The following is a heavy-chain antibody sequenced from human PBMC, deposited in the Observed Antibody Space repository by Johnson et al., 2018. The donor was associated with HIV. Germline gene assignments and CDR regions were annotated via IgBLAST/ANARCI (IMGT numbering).Heavy chain of an antibody. CDR2: IQYDGSNK. J-gene: IGHJ3*02. Sequence: QVQLVESGGGVVQPGGSLRFSCAASGFSFSSYGMHWVRQAPGKGLEWVAFIQYDGSNKYYADSVKGRFTISRDNSKNTLYLQMNSLRAEDTAVYYCAKPRSLWLEGAFAIWGQGTMVTGSS. CDR3: AKPRSLWLEGAFAI. D-gene: IGHD3-10*01. V-gene: IGHV3-30*02. CDR1: GFSFSSYG.